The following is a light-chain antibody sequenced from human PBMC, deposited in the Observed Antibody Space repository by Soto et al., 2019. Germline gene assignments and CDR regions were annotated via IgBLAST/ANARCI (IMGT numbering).Light chain of an antibody. J-gene: IGKJ1*01. Sequence: ENALIQSRVALSLCRGQRPTLSCRASPSISSSYLAWYQQKPGQAPRLLIYRASTRATGIPARFSGSGSGTEFTLTISRLQSEDFTVYYCLQYHNLWAFGQGTKVAIK. CDR3: LQYHNLWA. CDR2: RAS. V-gene: IGKV3D-7*01. CDR1: PSISSSY.